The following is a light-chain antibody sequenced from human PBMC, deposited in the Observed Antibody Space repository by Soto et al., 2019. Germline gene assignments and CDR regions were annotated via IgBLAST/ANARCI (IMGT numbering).Light chain of an antibody. CDR3: SSYTTSSTWV. J-gene: IGLJ3*02. V-gene: IGLV2-14*01. CDR2: GVS. Sequence: QSALTQPASVSGSPGQSITISCTGASSDIGAYNYVSWHQQHPGKAPKLMIYGVSNRPSGVSNRLSGSKSGNTASLSISGLQAEDEAYYYCSSYTTSSTWVFGGGTKLTVL. CDR1: SSDIGAYNY.